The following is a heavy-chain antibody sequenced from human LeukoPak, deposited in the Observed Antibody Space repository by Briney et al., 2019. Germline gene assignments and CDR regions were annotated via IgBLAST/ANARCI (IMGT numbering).Heavy chain of an antibody. CDR1: GGTFNSDA. D-gene: IGHD5-12*01. Sequence: ASVKVSCKASGGTFNSDAINWVRQAPGQGLEWMGRIIPILTATYAPLFQDRLTITADTSTSTAYMELSSLGSEDTAVYYCATGYSGYEGYYWGQGTLVTVSS. V-gene: IGHV1-69*04. CDR3: ATGYSGYEGYY. CDR2: IIPILTA. J-gene: IGHJ4*02.